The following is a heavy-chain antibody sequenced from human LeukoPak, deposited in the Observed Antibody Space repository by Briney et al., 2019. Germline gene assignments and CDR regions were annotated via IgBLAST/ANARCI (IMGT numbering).Heavy chain of an antibody. CDR2: ISGSGGST. Sequence: GGSLRLSCAASGLTFSSYAMNWVRQAPGKGLEWVSAISGSGGSTYYADSVKGRFTISRDKSKNTLYLQMNSLRAEDTAVYYCARRFYGRYDYYSMDVWGKGTTVTVSS. V-gene: IGHV3-23*01. D-gene: IGHD4-17*01. CDR1: GLTFSSYA. CDR3: ARRFYGRYDYYSMDV. J-gene: IGHJ6*03.